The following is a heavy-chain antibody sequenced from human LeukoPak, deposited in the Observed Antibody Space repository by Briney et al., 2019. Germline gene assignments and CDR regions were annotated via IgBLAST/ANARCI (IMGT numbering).Heavy chain of an antibody. CDR1: GFTFSSYA. CDR2: ISYDGSNK. CDR3: ARNPQLPTPYYYYYMDV. D-gene: IGHD2-15*01. V-gene: IGHV3-30-3*01. Sequence: TGGSLRLSCAASGFTFSSYAMHWVRQAPGKGLEWVAVISYDGSNKYYADSVKGRFTISRDNSKNTLYLQMNSLRAEDTAVYYCARNPQLPTPYYYYYMDVWGKGTTVTVSS. J-gene: IGHJ6*03.